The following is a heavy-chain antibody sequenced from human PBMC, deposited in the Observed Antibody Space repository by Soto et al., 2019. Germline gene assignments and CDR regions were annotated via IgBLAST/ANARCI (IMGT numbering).Heavy chain of an antibody. CDR2: IYYSGST. CDR1: VGSISSGGYY. V-gene: IGHV4-31*03. D-gene: IGHD3-22*01. Sequence: TLSLTCTVSVGSISSGGYYWSWILQHPGKGLEWIGYIYYSGSTYYNPSLKSRVTISVDTSKNQFSLKLSSVTAADTAVYYCARTPLSSSGYYYAHDAFDIWGQGTMVTVSS. J-gene: IGHJ3*02. CDR3: ARTPLSSSGYYYAHDAFDI.